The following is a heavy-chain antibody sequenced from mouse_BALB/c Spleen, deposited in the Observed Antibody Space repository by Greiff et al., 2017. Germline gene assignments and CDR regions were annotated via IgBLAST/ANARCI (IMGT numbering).Heavy chain of an antibody. CDR1: GYSITSDYA. Sequence: EVQLQESGPGLVKPSQSLSLTCTVTGYSITSDYAWNWIRQFPGNKLEWMGYISYSGSTSYNPSLKSRISITRDTSKNQFFLQLNSVTTEDTATYYCASKGAWFAYWGQGTLVTVSA. J-gene: IGHJ3*01. CDR2: ISYSGST. CDR3: ASKGAWFAY. V-gene: IGHV3-2*02.